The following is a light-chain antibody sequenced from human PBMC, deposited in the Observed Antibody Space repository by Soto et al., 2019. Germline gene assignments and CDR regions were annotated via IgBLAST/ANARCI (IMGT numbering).Light chain of an antibody. CDR2: SNN. Sequence: QSVLTQPPAASCTPWHRVTISCSGSNSNIGSNTVNWYQQLPGTAPKLSIYSNNQWPSGVPDRISGSKSGTSASLAISGLQSEDEADYYCAAWDDSLNAYVFGTGTKVTVL. J-gene: IGLJ1*01. CDR3: AAWDDSLNAYV. V-gene: IGLV1-44*01. CDR1: NSNIGSNT.